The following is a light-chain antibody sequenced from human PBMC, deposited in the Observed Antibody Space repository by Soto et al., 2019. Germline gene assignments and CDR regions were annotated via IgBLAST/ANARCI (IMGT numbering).Light chain of an antibody. J-gene: IGKJ1*01. Sequence: EIVLTQSPGTLSLSPGQRATLSLRASQSVRTTYFAWYQQTPGQAPRLLIYTASNRTTGIPDRFSGSGSGTDFTLTISSLQPDDFATYYCQHYNSYSEAFGQGTKVDIK. CDR3: QHYNSYSEA. V-gene: IGKV3-20*01. CDR2: TAS. CDR1: QSVRTTY.